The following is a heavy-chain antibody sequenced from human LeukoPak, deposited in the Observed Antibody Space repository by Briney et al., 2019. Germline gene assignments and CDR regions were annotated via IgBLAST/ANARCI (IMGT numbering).Heavy chain of an antibody. CDR2: ISAYNGNT. Sequence: ASVKVSCKASGYTFTSYGISWVRQAPGQGLEWMGWISAYNGNTNYAQKLQGRVTMTTDTSTSTAYMELRSLRSDDTAVYYCATGYYYGSGSRNWFDPWGQGTLVTVSS. J-gene: IGHJ5*02. D-gene: IGHD3-10*01. V-gene: IGHV1-18*01. CDR1: GYTFTSYG. CDR3: ATGYYYGSGSRNWFDP.